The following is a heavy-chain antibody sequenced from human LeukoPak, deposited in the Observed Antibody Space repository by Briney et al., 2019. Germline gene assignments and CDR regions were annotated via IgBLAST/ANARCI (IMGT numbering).Heavy chain of an antibody. V-gene: IGHV4-61*02. Sequence: SETLSLTCTVSGGSISSGSYYWSWIRQPAGKGLEWIGRIYTSGSTNYNPSLKSRVTISVDTSKNRFSLKLSSVTAADTAVYYCARSAPAGGADDYWGQGTLVTVSS. CDR2: IYTSGST. CDR1: GGSISSGSYY. J-gene: IGHJ4*02. D-gene: IGHD1-26*01. CDR3: ARSAPAGGADDY.